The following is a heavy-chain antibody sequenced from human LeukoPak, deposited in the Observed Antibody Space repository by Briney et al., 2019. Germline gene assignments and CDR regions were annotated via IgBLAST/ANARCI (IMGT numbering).Heavy chain of an antibody. CDR1: GGSFSSYS. V-gene: IGHV4-34*01. J-gene: IGHJ4*02. D-gene: IGHD5-24*01. CDR3: ARAWLY. Sequence: PSETLSLTCAVYGGSFSSYSLSWIRQPPGKGLEWTGEINHSGSTYYNPSLKSRVTISVDSSTNQFSLRLSSVTAADTAVYYCARAWLYWGQGTLVTVSS. CDR2: INHSGST.